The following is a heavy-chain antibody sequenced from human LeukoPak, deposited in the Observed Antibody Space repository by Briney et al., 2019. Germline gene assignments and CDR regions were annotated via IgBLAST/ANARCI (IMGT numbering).Heavy chain of an antibody. Sequence: GGSLRLSCAASGXIFSNYGVHWVRQAPGKGLEWVAAISYDGSNKYYADSVKGRFTISRDNSKNTLYLQMNSLRAEDTAVYYCARSYYYVVPFDYWGQGTLVTVSS. CDR3: ARSYYYVVPFDY. CDR1: GXIFSNYG. V-gene: IGHV3-30-3*01. J-gene: IGHJ4*02. CDR2: ISYDGSNK. D-gene: IGHD3-10*02.